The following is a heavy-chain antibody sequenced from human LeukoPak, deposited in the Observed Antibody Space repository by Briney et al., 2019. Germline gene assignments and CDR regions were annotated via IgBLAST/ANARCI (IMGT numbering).Heavy chain of an antibody. CDR1: GYTFTGYY. D-gene: IGHD3-10*01. Sequence: ASVKVSCKASGYTFTGYYMHWVRQAPGQGLEWMGWINPNSGGTNYAQKFQGRVTMTSDTSISTAYMELSRLRSDDTAVYYCATSALREVRGVIKYWGQGTLVTVSS. CDR3: ATSALREVRGVIKY. J-gene: IGHJ4*02. V-gene: IGHV1-2*02. CDR2: INPNSGGT.